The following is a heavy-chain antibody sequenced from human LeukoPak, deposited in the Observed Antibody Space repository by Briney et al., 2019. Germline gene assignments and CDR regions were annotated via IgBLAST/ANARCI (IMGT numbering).Heavy chain of an antibody. J-gene: IGHJ5*02. V-gene: IGHV4-59*08. Sequence: SETLSLTCSVSGDSISGYYWSWIRQAPGKGLEWIGCIHYSWSTNYNPSHKRRVTVALDTSKKQFSLKLSSVTAADTAVYYCARRMDYASGGNWFDPWGQGTLVIVSS. CDR1: GDSISGYY. CDR2: IHYSWST. D-gene: IGHD3-10*01. CDR3: ARRMDYASGGNWFDP.